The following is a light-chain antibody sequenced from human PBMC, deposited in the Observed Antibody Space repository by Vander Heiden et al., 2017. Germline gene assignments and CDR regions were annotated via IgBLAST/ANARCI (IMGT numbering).Light chain of an antibody. CDR2: KDT. Sequence: SYQLTQPPSVSVSPAQTARITCSADVLSKQYSDWYQQKSGQAPLLLIFKDTERPSGIPERFSGSTSGTTVTLTITGVQSEDEADYYCQSADSGATDVVFGGGTKLTVL. J-gene: IGLJ2*01. V-gene: IGLV3-25*03. CDR1: VLSKQY. CDR3: QSADSGATDVV.